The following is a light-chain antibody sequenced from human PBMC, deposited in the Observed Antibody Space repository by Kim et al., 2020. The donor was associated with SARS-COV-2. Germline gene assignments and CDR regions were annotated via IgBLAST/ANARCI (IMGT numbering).Light chain of an antibody. CDR3: QQTKNFPLT. Sequence: ASVGDRVTVSCRASQSISTWLAWYQQEPGKAPRLLIFAASSLHSGVPSRFSGSGSGTDFTLTISSLQPGDFASYYCQQTKNFPLTFGGGTKVDIK. V-gene: IGKV1-12*01. CDR1: QSISTW. J-gene: IGKJ4*01. CDR2: AAS.